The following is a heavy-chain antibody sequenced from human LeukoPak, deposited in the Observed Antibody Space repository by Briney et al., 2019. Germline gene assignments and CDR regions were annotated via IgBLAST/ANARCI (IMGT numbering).Heavy chain of an antibody. CDR1: GGTFSSYS. Sequence: SVKVSCKASGGTFSSYSITWLRQAPGQGLEWMGRIIPIFGIANYAQKFQGRATIIADKSTSTAYMELSSLRSEDTAVYYCARGSGHDSSGYLVDYWGQGTLVTVSS. CDR3: ARGSGHDSSGYLVDY. D-gene: IGHD3-22*01. J-gene: IGHJ4*02. CDR2: IIPIFGIA. V-gene: IGHV1-69*02.